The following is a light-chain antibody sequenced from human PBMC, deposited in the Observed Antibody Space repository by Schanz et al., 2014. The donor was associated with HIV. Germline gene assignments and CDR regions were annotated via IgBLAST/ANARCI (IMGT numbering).Light chain of an antibody. J-gene: IGKJ3*01. CDR2: KAS. Sequence: IQMTQSPSTLSASVGDRVTISCRASQSISTWLAWYQQKPGKAPKLLIYKASSLQSGVPSRFSGSGSGTEFTLTISSLQPDDFATYYCQQANTFPLTFGPGTKVDIK. V-gene: IGKV1-5*03. CDR1: QSISTW. CDR3: QQANTFPLT.